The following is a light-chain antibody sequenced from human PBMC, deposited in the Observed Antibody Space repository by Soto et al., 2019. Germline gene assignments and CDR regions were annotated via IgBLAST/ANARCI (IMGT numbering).Light chain of an antibody. CDR2: DAI. Sequence: DKLRSQSPANLSVSPADGFTLSSRASQNIHNHMSWFLQKPGQTPRLLIYDAIIRAPDVPARFSGSWSGTEFTLTINSLQSEDFAVYYCQQYDAWPLTLGGGSEV. J-gene: IGKJ4*01. CDR3: QQYDAWPLT. V-gene: IGKV3-15*01. CDR1: QNIHNH.